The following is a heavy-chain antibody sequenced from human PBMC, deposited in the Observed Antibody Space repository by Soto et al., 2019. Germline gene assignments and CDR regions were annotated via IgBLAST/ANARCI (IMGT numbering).Heavy chain of an antibody. V-gene: IGHV3-48*03. J-gene: IGHJ4*02. Sequence: GALRLSCAASVFTFSSYEMNWVRQAPGKGLEWVSYISSSGSTIYYADSVKGRFTISRDNAKNSLYLQMNSLRAEDTAVYYCARDLVAAAAPRYFDYWGQGTLVTVSS. CDR3: ARDLVAAAAPRYFDY. CDR1: VFTFSSYE. D-gene: IGHD6-13*01. CDR2: ISSSGSTI.